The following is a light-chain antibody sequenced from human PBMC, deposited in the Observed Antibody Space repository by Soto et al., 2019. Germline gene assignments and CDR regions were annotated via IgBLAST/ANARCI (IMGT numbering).Light chain of an antibody. V-gene: IGKV1-8*01. CDR2: AAS. J-gene: IGKJ1*01. CDR3: QQYYSYPRT. Sequence: AIRMTQSPSSFSASTGDRVTITCRASQGISSYLAWYQQKPGKAPKLLIYAASTWQSGVPSRFSGSGSGTDFTLTIICLQAEDFATYYGQQYYSYPRTFGQGTKVEIK. CDR1: QGISSY.